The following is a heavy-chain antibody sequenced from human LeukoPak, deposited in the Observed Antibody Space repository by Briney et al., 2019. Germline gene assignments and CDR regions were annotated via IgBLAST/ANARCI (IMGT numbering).Heavy chain of an antibody. D-gene: IGHD5-12*01. CDR1: GFTFSSYG. V-gene: IGHV3-33*01. CDR2: IWYDGSNK. CDR3: AREGRWLPFDY. J-gene: IGHJ4*02. Sequence: GGSLRLSCAASGFTFSSYGMHRVRQAPGKGLEWVAVIWYDGSNKYYADSVKGRFTISRDNSKNTLYLQMNSLRAEDTAVYYCAREGRWLPFDYWGQGTLVTVSS.